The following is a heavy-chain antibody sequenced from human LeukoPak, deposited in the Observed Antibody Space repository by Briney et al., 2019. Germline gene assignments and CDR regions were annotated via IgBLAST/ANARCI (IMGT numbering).Heavy chain of an antibody. Sequence: GGSLRLSCAASGFTFRTYWMHWVRQTPGQGLVWVSRVNSDGSTTNYADSVKGRFTVSRDNAQNTLYLQMSSLRAEDTAVYYCARAGNYYFEYWGQGALVTVSS. D-gene: IGHD3-10*01. CDR3: ARAGNYYFEY. CDR1: GFTFRTYW. J-gene: IGHJ4*02. V-gene: IGHV3-74*01. CDR2: VNSDGSTT.